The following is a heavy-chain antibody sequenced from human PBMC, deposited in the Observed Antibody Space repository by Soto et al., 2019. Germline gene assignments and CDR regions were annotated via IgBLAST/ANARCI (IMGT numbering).Heavy chain of an antibody. J-gene: IGHJ6*02. CDR1: GGTFSSYT. CDR2: IIPILGIA. V-gene: IGHV1-69*02. Sequence: ASVKVSCKASGGTFSSYTITWVRQAPGQGLEWMGRIIPILGIANYAQKFQGRVTITADKSTSTAYMELSSLRSEDTAVYYCARTYYDILTGPSYYYYYGMDVWGQGNTVTVS. CDR3: ARTYYDILTGPSYYYYYGMDV. D-gene: IGHD3-9*01.